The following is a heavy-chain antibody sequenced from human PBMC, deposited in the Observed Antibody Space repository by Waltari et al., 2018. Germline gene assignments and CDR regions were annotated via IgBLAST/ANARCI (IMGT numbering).Heavy chain of an antibody. CDR1: GFMFADYG. CDR2: VEWNAGST. J-gene: IGHJ4*02. V-gene: IGHV3-20*04. D-gene: IGHD6-6*01. CDR3: ARDRGHVDSTSPFDY. Sequence: DVQLVESGGRVVRPGGSLTLSCAASGFMFADYGLSWVRQAPGKGLEWVAGVEWNAGSTAYMDAVKGRFTTSRDHAKNSLYLQLDRLRAEDTALYYCARDRGHVDSTSPFDYWGQGTPVTVSS.